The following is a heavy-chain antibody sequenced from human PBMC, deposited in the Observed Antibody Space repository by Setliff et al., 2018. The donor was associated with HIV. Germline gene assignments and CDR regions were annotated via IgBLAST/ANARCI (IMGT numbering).Heavy chain of an antibody. CDR3: AKDREYGSGRTDYYYYYGMDV. Sequence: GGSLRLSCAASGFTFSSYGMHWVRQAPGKGLEWVAFIRYDGSNKYYADSVKGRSTIFRDNSKNTLYLQMNSLRAEDTAVYYCAKDREYGSGRTDYYYYYGMDVWGQGTTVTVSS. CDR1: GFTFSSYG. J-gene: IGHJ6*02. V-gene: IGHV3-30*02. CDR2: IRYDGSNK. D-gene: IGHD3-10*01.